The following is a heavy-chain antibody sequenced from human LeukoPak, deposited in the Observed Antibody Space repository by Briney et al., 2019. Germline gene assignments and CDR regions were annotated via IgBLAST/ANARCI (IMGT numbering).Heavy chain of an antibody. CDR1: GYTFTGYY. V-gene: IGHV1-69*13. CDR3: ARVDCGGDCYSGRGWFDP. CDR2: IIPLFGTA. D-gene: IGHD2-21*02. J-gene: IGHJ5*02. Sequence: GASVKVSCKASGYTFTGYYMHWVRQAPGQGLEWMGGIIPLFGTANYAQKFQGRVTITADESTSTAYMELSSLRSEDTALYYCARVDCGGDCYSGRGWFDPWGQGTLVTVSS.